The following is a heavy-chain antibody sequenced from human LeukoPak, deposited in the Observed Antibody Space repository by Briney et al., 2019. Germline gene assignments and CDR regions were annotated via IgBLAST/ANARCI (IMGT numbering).Heavy chain of an antibody. J-gene: IGHJ6*02. CDR2: IYTNGRDT. Sequence: PGGSLRLSCVASGFTFRSHGMNWVRQAPGKGLEWVSGIYTNGRDTRYADSVKGRFTISRDNSKNTLYLQMHSLRVEDTAVYYCAHLVWEYVGGLDVWGQGTTVTVSS. CDR1: GFTFRSHG. CDR3: AHLVWEYVGGLDV. D-gene: IGHD1-26*01. V-gene: IGHV3-23*05.